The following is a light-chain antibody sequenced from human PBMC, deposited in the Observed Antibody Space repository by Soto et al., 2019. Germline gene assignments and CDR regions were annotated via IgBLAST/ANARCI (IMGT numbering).Light chain of an antibody. CDR2: DAS. Sequence: EIVLTQSPDTLSLSPGERATLSCRASQSVSSSLAWYQQKPGQAPRLLIYDASNRATGIPARFSGSGSGTDFHLPISSLEPEDFAVYYCQQRSNWPPEVTFGPGTKVDIK. V-gene: IGKV3-11*01. CDR3: QQRSNWPPEVT. J-gene: IGKJ3*01. CDR1: QSVSSS.